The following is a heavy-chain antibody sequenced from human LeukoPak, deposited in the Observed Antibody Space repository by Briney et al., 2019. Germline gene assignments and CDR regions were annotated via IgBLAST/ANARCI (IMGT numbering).Heavy chain of an antibody. J-gene: IGHJ5*02. V-gene: IGHV1-69*13. D-gene: IGHD6-13*01. CDR3: ARDLYSSWYLSNWFDP. CDR2: IIPIFGTA. CDR1: GGTFSSYA. Sequence: ASVKVSCKASGGTFSSYAISWVRQAPGQGLEWMGGIIPIFGTANYAQKFQGRVTITADESTSTAYMELSSLRSEDTAVYCCARDLYSSWYLSNWFDPWGQGTLVTVSS.